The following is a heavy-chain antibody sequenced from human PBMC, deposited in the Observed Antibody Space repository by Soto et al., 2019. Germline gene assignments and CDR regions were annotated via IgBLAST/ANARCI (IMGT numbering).Heavy chain of an antibody. D-gene: IGHD1-26*01. CDR3: AKDGSHNVDY. V-gene: IGHV3-30*18. CDR1: GFTFSHYA. Sequence: QVQLVESGGGVVQPVRSLRLSCAASGFTFSHYAMHWVRQAPGKGLEWVALMSYDGSNEYYADSVKGRFTISRDNSKNTRYLQMNSLRAADTAVYYCAKDGSHNVDYWGQGTLVTVSS. J-gene: IGHJ4*02. CDR2: MSYDGSNE.